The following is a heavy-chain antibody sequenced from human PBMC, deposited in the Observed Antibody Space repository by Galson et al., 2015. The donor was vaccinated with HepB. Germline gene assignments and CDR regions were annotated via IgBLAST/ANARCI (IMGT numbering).Heavy chain of an antibody. V-gene: IGHV1-46*04. D-gene: IGHD2-2*02. J-gene: IGHJ6*02. CDR1: GYTFTSYY. CDR2: INPSGGST. CDR3: AREVVPAAIRDYYGMDV. Sequence: SVKVSCKASGYTFTSYYMHWVRQAPGQGLEWMGIINPSGGSTSYAQKLQGRVTMTRDTSTSTVYMELSSLRSEDTAVYYCAREVVPAAIRDYYGMDVWGQGTTVTVSS.